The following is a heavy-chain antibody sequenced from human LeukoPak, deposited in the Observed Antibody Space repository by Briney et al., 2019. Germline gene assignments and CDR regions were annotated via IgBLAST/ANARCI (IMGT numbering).Heavy chain of an antibody. CDR2: INHSGST. Sequence: SEALSLTRAVYGGSFSGYYWSWIRQPPGKGLEWIGEINHSGSTNYNPSLKSRVTISVDTSKNQFSLKLSSVTAADTAVYYCARGNPYYDSSGYFYWGQGTLVTVSS. V-gene: IGHV4-34*01. D-gene: IGHD3-22*01. CDR1: GGSFSGYY. CDR3: ARGNPYYDSSGYFY. J-gene: IGHJ4*02.